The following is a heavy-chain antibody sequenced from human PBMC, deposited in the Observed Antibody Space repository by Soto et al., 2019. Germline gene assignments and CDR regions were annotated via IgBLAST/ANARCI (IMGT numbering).Heavy chain of an antibody. CDR1: GGSFSDFY. J-gene: IGHJ3*02. CDR3: ARGPRVVWVVPTAKRYVFEI. V-gene: IGHV4-34*01. D-gene: IGHD2-2*01. CDR2: INHSGST. Sequence: QVQLQQWGAGLLKPSETLSLTRAVYGGSFSDFYWNFIRQPPGKGLEWIGEINHSGSTNYNPSLRSRVTTSVDTSKNQLSLKLRSVTAADTAVYFCARGPRVVWVVPTAKRYVFEIWGQGTVVTVSS.